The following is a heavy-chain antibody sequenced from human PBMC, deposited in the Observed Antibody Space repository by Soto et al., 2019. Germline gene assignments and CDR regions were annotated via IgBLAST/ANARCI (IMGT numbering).Heavy chain of an antibody. CDR3: ASLDRCYSETPRQSQRYYYYYGMDV. Sequence: GASVKVSCKASGGTFSSYAISWVRQAPGQGLEWMGGIIPIFGTANYAQKFQGRVTITADESTSTAYMELSSLRSEDTAVYYCASLDRCYSETPRQSQRYYYYYGMDVWGKGTTVTVSS. CDR1: GGTFSSYA. CDR2: IIPIFGTA. D-gene: IGHD2-21*01. V-gene: IGHV1-69*13. J-gene: IGHJ6*04.